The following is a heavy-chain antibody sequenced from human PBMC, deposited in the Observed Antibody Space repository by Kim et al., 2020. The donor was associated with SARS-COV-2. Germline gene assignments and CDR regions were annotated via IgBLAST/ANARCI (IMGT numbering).Heavy chain of an antibody. CDR2: IYYSGST. D-gene: IGHD3-22*01. CDR1: GGSISSSSYY. Sequence: SETLSLTCTVSGGSISSSSYYWGWIRQPPGKGLEWIGSIYYSGSTYYNPSLKSRVTISVDTSKNQFSLKLSSVTAADTAVYYCARIDYYDSSGYNWRHYFDYWGQGTLVTVSS. V-gene: IGHV4-39*01. J-gene: IGHJ4*02. CDR3: ARIDYYDSSGYNWRHYFDY.